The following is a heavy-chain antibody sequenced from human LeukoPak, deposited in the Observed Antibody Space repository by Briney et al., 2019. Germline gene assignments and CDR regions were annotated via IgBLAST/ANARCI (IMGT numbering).Heavy chain of an antibody. Sequence: GGSLRLSCAASGFTFSSYSMNWVRQAPGKGLEWVANIKQDGSEKYYVDSVKGRFTISRDNAKNSLYLQMNSLRAEDTAVYYCARKNGLDYWGQGTLVTVSS. CDR1: GFTFSSYS. J-gene: IGHJ4*02. CDR2: IKQDGSEK. V-gene: IGHV3-7*01. CDR3: ARKNGLDY.